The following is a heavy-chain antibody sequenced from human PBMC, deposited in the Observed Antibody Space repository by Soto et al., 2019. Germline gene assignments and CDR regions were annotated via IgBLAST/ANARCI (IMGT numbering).Heavy chain of an antibody. V-gene: IGHV5-10-1*01. CDR3: VRVPIGHSDDSGYSDS. D-gene: IGHD3-22*01. CDR1: GYNFPGNW. Sequence: GESLKISCMASGYNFPGNWIGWVRQMPGKGLEWMGRIAPADSYTNYSPSFHGHVTMSVDRSTSTAYLLWGSLKASDTAMYYCVRVPIGHSDDSGYSDSWGQGTQVTVSS. J-gene: IGHJ5*01. CDR2: IAPADSYT.